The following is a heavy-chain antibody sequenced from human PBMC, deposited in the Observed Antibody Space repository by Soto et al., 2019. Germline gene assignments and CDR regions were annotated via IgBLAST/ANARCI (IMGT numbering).Heavy chain of an antibody. J-gene: IGHJ4*02. V-gene: IGHV3-33*01. CDR2: IWYDGSNK. CDR1: GFTFSSYG. Sequence: QVQLVESGGGVVQPGRSLRLSCAASGFTFSSYGMHWVRQAPGKGLEWVAVIWYDGSNKYYADSVKGRFTISRDNSKNTLYLQMNSLRAEDTAVYYCARGCPYSSIWFCHFDYWGQGTLVTVSS. D-gene: IGHD6-13*01. CDR3: ARGCPYSSIWFCHFDY.